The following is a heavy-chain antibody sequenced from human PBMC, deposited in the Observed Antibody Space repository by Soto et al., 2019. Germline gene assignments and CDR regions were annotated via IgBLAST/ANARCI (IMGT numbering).Heavy chain of an antibody. J-gene: IGHJ4*02. D-gene: IGHD6-19*01. CDR3: ARDKDIAVSKHYFFDF. CDR2: VSSRSSFI. V-gene: IGHV3-21*01. CDR1: GFTFSSYS. Sequence: HGGSLRLSCAASGFTFSSYSMNWVRQAPGKGLEWVAYVSSRSSFIYYADSVKGRFTISRDNTKNSVYLQMNSLRAEDTALYYCARDKDIAVSKHYFFDFWGQGTPVTVSS.